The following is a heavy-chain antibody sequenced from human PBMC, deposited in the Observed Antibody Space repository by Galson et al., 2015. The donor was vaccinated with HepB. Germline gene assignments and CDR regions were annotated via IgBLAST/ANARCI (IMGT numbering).Heavy chain of an antibody. V-gene: IGHV3-23*01. J-gene: IGHJ4*02. Sequence: SLRLSCAASGFTFSDYYMSWIRQAPGKGLEWVSAISGSGGSTYYADSVKGRFTISRDNSKNTLYLQLNSLRAGDTAVYYCAKGNYGSGSYAFDYWGQGTLVTVSS. CDR2: ISGSGGST. CDR1: GFTFSDYY. D-gene: IGHD3-10*01. CDR3: AKGNYGSGSYAFDY.